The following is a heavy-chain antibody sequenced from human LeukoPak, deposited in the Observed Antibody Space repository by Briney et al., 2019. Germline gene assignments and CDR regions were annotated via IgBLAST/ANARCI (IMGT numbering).Heavy chain of an antibody. J-gene: IGHJ6*03. CDR1: GFTFSSYG. Sequence: PGRSLRLSCAASGFTFSSYGMHWVRQAPGKALEWVAVIWYDGSNKYYADSVKGRFTISRDNSKNTLYLQMNSLRAEDTAVYYCAKGPFPYYYMDVWGKGTTVTVSS. CDR2: IWYDGSNK. D-gene: IGHD2-21*01. CDR3: AKGPFPYYYMDV. V-gene: IGHV3-33*06.